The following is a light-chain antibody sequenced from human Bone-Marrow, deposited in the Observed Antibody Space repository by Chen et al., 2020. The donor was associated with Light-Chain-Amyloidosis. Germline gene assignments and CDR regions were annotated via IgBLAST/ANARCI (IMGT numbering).Light chain of an antibody. V-gene: IGLV1-51*02. CDR1: NSNIGINY. Sequence: QSVLTQPPAVSAAPGQKVTSSCPGSNSNIGINYVSWYQQLPGTSPKLLIYENNQRPSVIPDRFSGSKSGTSATLGVAGLQTGDEADYYCATWDSSLTVWMFGGGTKLTVL. J-gene: IGLJ3*02. CDR3: ATWDSSLTVWM. CDR2: ENN.